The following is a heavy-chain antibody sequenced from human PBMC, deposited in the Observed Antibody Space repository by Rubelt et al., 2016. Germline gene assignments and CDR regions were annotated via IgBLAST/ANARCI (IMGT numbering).Heavy chain of an antibody. J-gene: IGHJ6*03. CDR3: VIVTPWDYYYMDV. CDR2: ISIDSRII. CDR1: GGSITSSSYF. D-gene: IGHD1-14*01. Sequence: QPQLQESGPGLVKPSETLSLTCTVSGGSITSSSYFWGWIRQPPGKGLEWVSYISIDSRIIYYADSVKGRFTISRDKAKNSLYLQMNSLIAEDTAVYYCVIVTPWDYYYMDVWGKGTTVTVSS. V-gene: IGHV3-11*04.